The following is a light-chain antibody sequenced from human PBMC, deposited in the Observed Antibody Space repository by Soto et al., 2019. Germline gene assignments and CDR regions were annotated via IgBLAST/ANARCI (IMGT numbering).Light chain of an antibody. Sequence: DIQMTHAPSTLAASVGDRVIITCRASQTTSSWLAWYQQKPGEAPNLLIYDTSSLQSGVPSRFSGSGSGTEFTLTISSLQPDDFATYYCQQYNSFPFTFGQGTKVDIK. J-gene: IGKJ2*01. CDR2: DTS. V-gene: IGKV1-5*01. CDR3: QQYNSFPFT. CDR1: QTTSSW.